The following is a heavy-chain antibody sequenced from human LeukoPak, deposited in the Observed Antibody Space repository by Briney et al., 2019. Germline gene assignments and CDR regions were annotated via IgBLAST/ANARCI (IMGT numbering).Heavy chain of an antibody. CDR1: GFSFSNYG. CDR3: AKDNAPYCGGDCYPIDY. D-gene: IGHD2-21*01. J-gene: IGHJ4*02. V-gene: IGHV3-30*02. CDR2: MQYDGSVE. Sequence: GGSLRLSCVASGFSFSNYGTHWVRQAPGKGLEWVTFMQYDGSVEFYADSVKGRFTISRDNSKNTVYLQMNSLRAEDTAVYYCAKDNAPYCGGDCYPIDYWGQGTLVTVSS.